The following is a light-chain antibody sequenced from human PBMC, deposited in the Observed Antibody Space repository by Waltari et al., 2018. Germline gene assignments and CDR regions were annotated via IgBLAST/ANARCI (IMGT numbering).Light chain of an antibody. J-gene: IGLJ3*02. CDR3: AAWDDSLSARM. CDR2: KDD. Sequence: QSVLTQPPSASGTPGQRVTVSCSGSSTNIGSNYVYWYQQLPGTAPKLPIYKDDQRPSGVPDRFSGSKSGTSASLAISGLRSEDEADYYCAAWDDSLSARMFGGGTKLTVL. V-gene: IGLV1-47*01. CDR1: STNIGSNY.